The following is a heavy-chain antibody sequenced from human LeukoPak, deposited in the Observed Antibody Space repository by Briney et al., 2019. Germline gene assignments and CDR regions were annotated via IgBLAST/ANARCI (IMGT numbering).Heavy chain of an antibody. V-gene: IGHV3-23*01. D-gene: IGHD6-6*01. CDR1: GFTFSSYA. CDR2: ITNSGGNT. CDR3: AKDRVGNSYLFDS. Sequence: GGSLRLSCAAAGFTFSSYAMRWVRQAPGKGLEWVSGITNSGGNTYYADSVKGRFTISRDNSKNTLYLQMNSLRAEDTAVYYCAKDRVGNSYLFDSWGQGTLVTVSS. J-gene: IGHJ4*02.